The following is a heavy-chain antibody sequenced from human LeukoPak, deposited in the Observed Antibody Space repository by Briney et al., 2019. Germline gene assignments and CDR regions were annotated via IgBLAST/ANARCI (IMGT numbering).Heavy chain of an antibody. J-gene: IGHJ5*02. CDR2: IYPGDSDT. CDR3: ARGVVVPAAEPQMNWFDP. Sequence: GESLKISCKGSGYSFTSYWIGWVRQMPGKGLEWMGIIYPGDSDTRYSPSFQGQVTISADKSISTAYLQWSSLKASDTAMYYCARGVVVPAAEPQMNWFDPWGQGTPVTVSS. CDR1: GYSFTSYW. V-gene: IGHV5-51*01. D-gene: IGHD2-2*01.